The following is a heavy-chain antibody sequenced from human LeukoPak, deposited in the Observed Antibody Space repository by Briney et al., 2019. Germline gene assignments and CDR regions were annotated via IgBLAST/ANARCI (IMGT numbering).Heavy chain of an antibody. CDR1: GFSFSTNW. V-gene: IGHV3-7*01. J-gene: IGHJ4*02. D-gene: IGHD2-21*02. CDR3: ARLPSTANDY. Sequence: GGSLRLSCAASGFSFSTNWMNWVRQAPGKGLEWVANINQDGSLKDYVDSVRGRFTISKDNTNNIPYLQMNSLRAEDTAVYYCARLPSTANDYWGQGTLVTVSS. CDR2: INQDGSLK.